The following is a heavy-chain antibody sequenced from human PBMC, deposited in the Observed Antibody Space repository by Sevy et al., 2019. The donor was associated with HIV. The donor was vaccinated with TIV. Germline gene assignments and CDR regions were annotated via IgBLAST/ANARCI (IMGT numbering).Heavy chain of an antibody. CDR2: IRSKAYGGTT. V-gene: IGHV3-49*04. D-gene: IGHD2-2*01. CDR3: TRDSSGYCSSTSCYDVSVAFDI. CDR1: GFTFGDYA. Sequence: GGSLRLSCTASGFTFGDYAMSWVRQAPGKGLEWVGFIRSKAYGGTTEYAASVKGRFTISRDDSKSIAYLQMNSLKTEDTAVYYCTRDSSGYCSSTSCYDVSVAFDIWGQGTMVTVSS. J-gene: IGHJ3*02.